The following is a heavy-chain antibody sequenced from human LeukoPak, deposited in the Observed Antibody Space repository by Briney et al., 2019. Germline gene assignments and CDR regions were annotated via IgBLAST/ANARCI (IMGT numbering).Heavy chain of an antibody. CDR2: INWNGGST. V-gene: IGHV3-20*04. CDR3: ARDSSRSGYYWFFDY. D-gene: IGHD3-22*01. Sequence: PGGSLRLSCAASGFTFDDFAMSWVRQAPGKGLEWVSGINWNGGSTGYADSVKGRFTISRDNAKNSLYLQMNSLRDEDTAVYYCARDSSRSGYYWFFDYWGQGTLVTASS. CDR1: GFTFDDFA. J-gene: IGHJ4*02.